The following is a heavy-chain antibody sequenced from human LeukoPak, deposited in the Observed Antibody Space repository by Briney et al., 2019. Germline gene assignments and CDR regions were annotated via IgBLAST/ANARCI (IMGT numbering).Heavy chain of an antibody. CDR2: ISYSGSA. V-gene: IGHV4-39*07. Sequence: HSETLSLTCTVSGDSISTSGYYWGWIRQPPGKGLEFIGSISYSGSAFYNPSLKSRVTISVDTSKNQFSLKLSSVTAADTAVYYCARRLVRGYYGMDVWGQGTTVTVSS. D-gene: IGHD6-19*01. J-gene: IGHJ6*02. CDR1: GDSISTSGYY. CDR3: ARRLVRGYYGMDV.